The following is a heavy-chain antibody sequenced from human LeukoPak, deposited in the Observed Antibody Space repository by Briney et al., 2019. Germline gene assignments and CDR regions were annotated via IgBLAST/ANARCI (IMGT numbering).Heavy chain of an antibody. V-gene: IGHV4-38-2*02. Sequence: SKTLSLTCSVSGYSISSGYFWGWIRQSPGKGLEGIASIYHSGKTYYNPTVKSRVTISADTSTNQYSLNLNSVTAADTAVYYCARVILYERGDNWFDPWGQGTLVTVSS. J-gene: IGHJ5*02. D-gene: IGHD2-8*01. CDR2: IYHSGKT. CDR1: GYSISSGYF. CDR3: ARVILYERGDNWFDP.